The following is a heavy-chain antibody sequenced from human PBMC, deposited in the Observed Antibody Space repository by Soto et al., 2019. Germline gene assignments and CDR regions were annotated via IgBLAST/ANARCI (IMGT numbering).Heavy chain of an antibody. V-gene: IGHV3-30-3*01. CDR2: MSYDGTTK. CDR3: AREVLWSRYFDY. Sequence: QVQLVESGGGVVQPGRSLRLSCAASGFIFSNYVMYWVRQAPGKGLEWVAFMSYDGTTKYYADSVKGRSTISRDNSKNTLYLQMNNLRPEDTGVYYCAREVLWSRYFDYWGQGTLVTVSS. D-gene: IGHD2-21*01. J-gene: IGHJ4*02. CDR1: GFIFSNYV.